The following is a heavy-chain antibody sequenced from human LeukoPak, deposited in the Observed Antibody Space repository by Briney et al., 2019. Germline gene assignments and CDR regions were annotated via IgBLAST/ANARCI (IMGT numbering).Heavy chain of an antibody. D-gene: IGHD2-8*01. CDR2: IWYDGSDK. CDR1: GFTFSSYG. J-gene: IGHJ4*02. CDR3: AKGLYCTNGVCFNDYFDY. Sequence: PGRSLRLSCAASGFTFSSYGMDWVRQAPGKGLEWVAFIWYDGSDKYYADSVKGRFTISRDNSKNTLYLQMNSLRAEDTAVYYCAKGLYCTNGVCFNDYFDYWGQGTLVTVSS. V-gene: IGHV3-33*06.